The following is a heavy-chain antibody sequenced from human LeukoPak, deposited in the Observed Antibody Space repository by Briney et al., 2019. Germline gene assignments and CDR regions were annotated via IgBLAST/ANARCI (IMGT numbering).Heavy chain of an antibody. Sequence: GGSLRLSCAASGFTFSSYSMNWVRQAPGKGLEWVSYISSSSSTIYYADSVKGRFTISRDNAKNSLYLQMNSLRAEDTAVYYCAREPTSPGRNFDYWGQGTLVTVSS. J-gene: IGHJ4*02. V-gene: IGHV3-48*01. CDR3: AREPTSPGRNFDY. CDR2: ISSSSSTI. CDR1: GFTFSSYS.